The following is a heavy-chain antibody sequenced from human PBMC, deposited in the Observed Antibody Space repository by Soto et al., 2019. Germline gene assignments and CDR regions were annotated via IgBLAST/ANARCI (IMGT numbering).Heavy chain of an antibody. J-gene: IGHJ5*02. V-gene: IGHV1-8*01. CDR1: GYNFTSYD. Sequence: QVQLVQSGDEVKKTGASVKVSCKASGYNFTSYDINWVRQATGQGLEYLGWMNPNSGNTAYVQKFQGRVTMTWDTSITTAYMELSSLRSEDTAVYFCARGIKYGAYSRWFDPWGQGTLVTVSS. D-gene: IGHD4-17*01. CDR3: ARGIKYGAYSRWFDP. CDR2: MNPNSGNT.